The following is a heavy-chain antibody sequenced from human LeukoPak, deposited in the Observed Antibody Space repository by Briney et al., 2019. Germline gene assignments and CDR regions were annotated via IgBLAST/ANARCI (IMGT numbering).Heavy chain of an antibody. CDR1: GFTFSSYW. V-gene: IGHV3-74*01. CDR3: AKVPKLPSISMIRGVRVPYYMDV. D-gene: IGHD3-10*01. Sequence: PGGSLRLSCAASGFTFSSYWMSWVRQAPGKGLVWVSRISDDGGHTFHADSVKGRFAMSRDNSKNTLYLQMNSLRAEDTGVYYCAKVPKLPSISMIRGVRVPYYMDVWGKGTTVTISS. J-gene: IGHJ6*03. CDR2: ISDDGGHT.